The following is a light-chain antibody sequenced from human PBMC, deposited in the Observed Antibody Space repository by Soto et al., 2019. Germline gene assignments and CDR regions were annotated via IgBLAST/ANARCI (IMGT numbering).Light chain of an antibody. V-gene: IGKV2-30*01. Sequence: DVVMTQSPLSLPVTLGQPASISCRSSQSLGYSDGNTYLNWLQQRPGQSPRRLIYKVSNRYAGVPDRFRGSGSGTDFTLKISRVEAEYVGVYYCMQGTHWPQVPYTFGQGTKLEIK. J-gene: IGKJ2*01. CDR2: KVS. CDR1: QSLGYSDGNTY. CDR3: MQGTHWPQVPYT.